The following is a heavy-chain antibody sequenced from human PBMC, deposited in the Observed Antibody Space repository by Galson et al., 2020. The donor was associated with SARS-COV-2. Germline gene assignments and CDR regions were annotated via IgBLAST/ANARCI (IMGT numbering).Heavy chain of an antibody. CDR2: IYYSGST. J-gene: IGHJ6*02. CDR3: ARGATIFGVVLYGMDV. V-gene: IGHV4-31*03. D-gene: IGHD3-3*01. CDR1: GGSISSGGYY. Sequence: SETLSLTCTVSGGSISSGGYYWSWIRQHPGKGLEWIGYIYYSGSTYYNPSLKSRVTISVDTSKNQFSLKLSSVTAADTAVYYCARGATIFGVVLYGMDVWGQGTTVTVSS.